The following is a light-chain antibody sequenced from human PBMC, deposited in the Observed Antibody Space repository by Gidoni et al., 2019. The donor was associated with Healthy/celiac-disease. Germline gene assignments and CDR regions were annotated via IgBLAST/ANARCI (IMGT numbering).Light chain of an antibody. CDR1: QLGDKY. CDR3: QAWDSSTVV. CDR2: QDS. J-gene: IGLJ2*01. V-gene: IGLV3-1*01. Sequence: SYELTQPPSVSVSLGQTASITCSGDQLGDKYACWYQQKPGQSPLLVSYQDSKRPSGIPERFSGSNSGNTATLTISGTQAMDEADYYCQAWDSSTVVFGGGTKLTVL.